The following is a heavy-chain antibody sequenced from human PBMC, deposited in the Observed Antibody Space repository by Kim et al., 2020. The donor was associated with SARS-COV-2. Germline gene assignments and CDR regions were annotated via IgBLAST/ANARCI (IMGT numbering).Heavy chain of an antibody. Sequence: ASVKVSCKASGYTFTSYGISWVRQAPGQGLEWMGWISAYNGNTNYAQKLQGRVTMTTDTSTSTAYMELRSLRSDDTAVYYCARDNVGWFGELSGVDYWGQGTLVTVSS. CDR1: GYTFTSYG. V-gene: IGHV1-18*01. CDR3: ARDNVGWFGELSGVDY. CDR2: ISAYNGNT. D-gene: IGHD3-10*01. J-gene: IGHJ4*02.